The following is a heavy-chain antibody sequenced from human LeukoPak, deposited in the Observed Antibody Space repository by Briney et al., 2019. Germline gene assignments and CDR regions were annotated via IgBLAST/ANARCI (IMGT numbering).Heavy chain of an antibody. CDR3: ARDLRGSSWYEGRGNWFDP. D-gene: IGHD6-13*01. V-gene: IGHV3-21*01. Sequence: GGSLRLSCAASGFTFSSYSMNWVRQAPGKGLEWVSSMSSGSSYIYYADSVKGRFTISRDNAKNSLYMQMNSRRAEDTAVYYCARDLRGSSWYEGRGNWFDPWGQGTLVTVSS. CDR1: GFTFSSYS. CDR2: MSSGSSYI. J-gene: IGHJ5*02.